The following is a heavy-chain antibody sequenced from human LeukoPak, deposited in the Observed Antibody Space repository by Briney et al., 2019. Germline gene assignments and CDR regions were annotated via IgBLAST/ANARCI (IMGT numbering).Heavy chain of an antibody. D-gene: IGHD3-22*01. J-gene: IGHJ4*02. CDR1: GFTVNNYI. V-gene: IGHV3-30-3*01. CDR3: ARGHLYYDKSGYYFGY. Sequence: GGSLRLSCAASGFTVNNYITHWVRQAPGKGLEWVAVISFDGSEKFYADSVKGRFTISRDNSKNTLYLQMNSLRAEDTAVFYCARGHLYYDKSGYYFGYWGQGTLVTVSS. CDR2: ISFDGSEK.